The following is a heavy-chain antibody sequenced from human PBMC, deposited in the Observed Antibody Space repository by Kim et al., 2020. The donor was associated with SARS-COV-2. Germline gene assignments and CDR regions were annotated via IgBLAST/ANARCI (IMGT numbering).Heavy chain of an antibody. Sequence: GGSLRLSCAASGFTFNSYGMHWVRQAPGKGLEWVGIIWYDGSNKDYGDSVKGRFTISRDNSKNMLYLQMNSLRAEDTAVYYCARVRGGARPGGKDHFYYGMDVWGQGTTVTVSS. D-gene: IGHD3-16*01. CDR2: IWYDGSNK. CDR3: ARVRGGARPGGKDHFYYGMDV. CDR1: GFTFNSYG. J-gene: IGHJ6*02. V-gene: IGHV3-33*01.